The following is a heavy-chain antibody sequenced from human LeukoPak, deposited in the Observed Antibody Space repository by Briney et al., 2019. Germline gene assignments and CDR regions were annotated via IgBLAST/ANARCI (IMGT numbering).Heavy chain of an antibody. J-gene: IGHJ4*02. CDR1: GGSISSYY. V-gene: IGHV4-59*08. D-gene: IGHD2-2*01. CDR2: IYYSGST. CDR3: ARNEVVPAAFDY. Sequence: SETLSLTCTVSGGSISSYYWSWIRQPPGKGLEWIGYIYYSGSTKYNPSLKSRVTISVDTSKNQFSLKLSSVTAADTAVYYCARNEVVPAAFDYWGQGTPVTVSS.